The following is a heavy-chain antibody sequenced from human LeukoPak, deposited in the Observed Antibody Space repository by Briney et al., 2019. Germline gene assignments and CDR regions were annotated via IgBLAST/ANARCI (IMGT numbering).Heavy chain of an antibody. CDR2: ISSSSSYI. J-gene: IGHJ4*02. CDR1: GFTFSSYA. CDR3: ARDKGYCSSTSCYAPFDY. Sequence: GGSLRLSCAASGFTFSSYAMTWVRQAPGKGLEWVSSISSSSSYIYYADSVKGRFTISRDNAKNSLYLQMNSLRAEDTAVYYCARDKGYCSSTSCYAPFDYWGQGTLVTVSS. D-gene: IGHD2-2*01. V-gene: IGHV3-21*01.